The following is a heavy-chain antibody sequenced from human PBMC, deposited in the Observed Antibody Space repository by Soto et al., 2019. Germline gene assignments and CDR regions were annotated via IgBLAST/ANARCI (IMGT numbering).Heavy chain of an antibody. Sequence: GSLRLSCAASGXTLSSYWIHWVRQAPGKGLELVALISYDGTDKYYADSVKCRFTISRYNSKNTLYLQMSSLGPEDTAFYYCVKERYAQLWLEEYGMDVWGQGTTGTVSS. CDR1: GXTLSSYW. V-gene: IGHV3-30*18. D-gene: IGHD5-18*01. CDR3: VKERYAQLWLEEYGMDV. J-gene: IGHJ6*02. CDR2: ISYDGTDK.